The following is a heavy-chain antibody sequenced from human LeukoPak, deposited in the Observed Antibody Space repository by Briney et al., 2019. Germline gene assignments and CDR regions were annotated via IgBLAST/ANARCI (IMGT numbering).Heavy chain of an antibody. CDR2: IRTKAKNYAT. CDR3: ARPPADGDYVSAFDY. V-gene: IGHV3-73*01. Sequence: GGSLRLSCAASGFSFSGSAMHWVRQASGKGLEWVGRIRTKAKNYATAYGASVKGRFTISRDDSENTAYLQMNSLKSEDTAVYFCARPPADGDYVSAFDYWGQGTLVTVSS. CDR1: GFSFSGSA. J-gene: IGHJ4*02. D-gene: IGHD4-17*01.